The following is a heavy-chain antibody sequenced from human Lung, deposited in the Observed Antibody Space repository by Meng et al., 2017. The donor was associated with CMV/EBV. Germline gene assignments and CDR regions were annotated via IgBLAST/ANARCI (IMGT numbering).Heavy chain of an antibody. D-gene: IGHD2-2*01. CDR2: IRYDGSNK. J-gene: IGHJ6*02. CDR1: GFTFSSYV. Sequence: GESLKIPCAASGFTFSSYVMHWVRQAPGKGLGWVAFIRYDGSNKYYADSVKGRFTISRDNSKNTLYLQMNSLRDEDTAVYYCAKVVRLGYCSSTSCPARRYYYYGMDVWGQGTTVTVSS. V-gene: IGHV3-30*02. CDR3: AKVVRLGYCSSTSCPARRYYYYGMDV.